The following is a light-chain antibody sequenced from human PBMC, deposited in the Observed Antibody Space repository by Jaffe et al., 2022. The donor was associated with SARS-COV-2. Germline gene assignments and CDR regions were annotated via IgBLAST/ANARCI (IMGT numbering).Light chain of an antibody. V-gene: IGKV1-39*01. J-gene: IGKJ5*01. Sequence: DIQMAQSPSSLSASVGDRVTITCRASQNIGIFLNWYQQKPGKAPKLLSYAASILQNGVPSRFTASGSGTDFSLTIISLQPEDFATYYCQQTYSTPPVTFGQGTRLEIK. CDR2: AAS. CDR1: QNIGIF. CDR3: QQTYSTPPVT.